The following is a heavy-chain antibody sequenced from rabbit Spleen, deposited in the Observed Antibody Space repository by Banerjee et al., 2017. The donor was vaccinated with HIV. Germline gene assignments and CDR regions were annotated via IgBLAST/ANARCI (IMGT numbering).Heavy chain of an antibody. CDR3: ARDAGRGDYIDGVFNL. Sequence: QEQLEESGGGLVKPEGSLTLTCIASGVSFSGDSYMCWVRQAPGKGLEWIACIYTGNSKTYYASWAKGRFTISKTSSTTVTLQMTSLTVADTATYFCARDAGRGDYIDGVFNLWGPGTLVTVS. CDR2: IYTGNSKT. D-gene: IGHD8-1*01. V-gene: IGHV1S45*01. CDR1: GVSFSGDSY. J-gene: IGHJ4*01.